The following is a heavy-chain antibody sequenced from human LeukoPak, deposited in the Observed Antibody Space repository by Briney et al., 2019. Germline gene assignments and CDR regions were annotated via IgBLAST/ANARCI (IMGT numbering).Heavy chain of an antibody. CDR3: AKDAKPSFVRGQVPNWHFDL. CDR1: GLTFSSYA. V-gene: IGHV3-23*01. J-gene: IGHJ2*01. CDR2: FSGSGGST. D-gene: IGHD3-10*01. Sequence: GGSLRLSCAASGLTFSSYAMSWVRQAPGKGLECISGFSGSGGSTYYADSVKGRFTVSRDNSKNTLYLQMNNLRVEDTAVYYCAKDAKPSFVRGQVPNWHFDLWGRGTLVIVSS.